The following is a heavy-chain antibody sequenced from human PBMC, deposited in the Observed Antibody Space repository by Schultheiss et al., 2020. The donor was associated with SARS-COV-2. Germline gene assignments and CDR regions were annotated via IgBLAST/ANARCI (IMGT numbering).Heavy chain of an antibody. CDR3: ARDLVGYCSSTSCYSEYYYYYMDV. J-gene: IGHJ6*03. Sequence: GGSLRLSCAASGFTFSRNAVNWVRQAPGKGLEWVSSVSGSGGSTYYADSVKGRFTISRDNSKNTLYLQMNSLRAEDTAVYYCARDLVGYCSSTSCYSEYYYYYMDVWGKGTTVTVSS. V-gene: IGHV3-23*01. CDR1: GFTFSRNA. CDR2: VSGSGGST. D-gene: IGHD2-2*01.